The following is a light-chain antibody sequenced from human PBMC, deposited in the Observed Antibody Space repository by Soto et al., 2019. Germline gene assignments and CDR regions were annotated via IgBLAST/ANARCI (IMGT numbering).Light chain of an antibody. CDR1: QSVSSN. J-gene: IGKJ1*01. CDR2: GAS. Sequence: EIVMTQSPATLSVSPGERATLSCRASQSVSSNLAWYQQKPGQAPRRLIYGASTRATGIPARFSGSGSGTEFTLTISSLQSEDFAVYYCQQYNNWPPVTFGQGTKVDIK. CDR3: QQYNNWPPVT. V-gene: IGKV3-15*01.